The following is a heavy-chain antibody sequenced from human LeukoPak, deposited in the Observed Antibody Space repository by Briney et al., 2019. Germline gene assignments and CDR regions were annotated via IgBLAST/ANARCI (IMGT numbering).Heavy chain of an antibody. CDR1: GYTFTGYY. CDR2: INPNSGGT. V-gene: IGHV1-2*02. Sequence: ASVKVSCKASGYTFTGYYMHWVRQAPGQGLEWMGWINPNSGGTNYAQKFQGRVTMTRDTSISTAYMELSRLRSDDTAVYYCARARRIAAAWFDPWGQGTLVTVSS. D-gene: IGHD6-13*01. CDR3: ARARRIAAAWFDP. J-gene: IGHJ5*02.